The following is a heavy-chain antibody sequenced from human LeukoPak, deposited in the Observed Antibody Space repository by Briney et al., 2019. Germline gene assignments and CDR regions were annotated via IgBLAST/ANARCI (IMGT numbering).Heavy chain of an antibody. J-gene: IGHJ6*02. V-gene: IGHV3-74*01. CDR1: GFTFSSYW. D-gene: IGHD6-13*01. Sequence: GGSLRLSCAASGFTFSSYWMHWVRQAPGKGLVWVSRINSDGSSTSYADSVKGRFTISRDNAKNTLYLQMNSLRAEDTAVYYCAREYSSRYYYYGMDVWGQGTTVTVSS. CDR2: INSDGSST. CDR3: AREYSSRYYYYGMDV.